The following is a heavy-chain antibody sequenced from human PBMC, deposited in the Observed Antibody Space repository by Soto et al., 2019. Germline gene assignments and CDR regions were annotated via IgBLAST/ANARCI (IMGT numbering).Heavy chain of an antibody. CDR1: GFTFNSYT. D-gene: IGHD3-3*01. CDR3: AKDPRGSGYFDY. CDR2: ISGNGGST. J-gene: IGHJ4*02. Sequence: DVQLLESGGGLVQPGGSLRLSCAASGFTFNSYTMSWVRQAPGKGLQWVSAISGNGGSTYYADSVKGRFTISRDNSRTTLYLHMNSLRAEDTAVYYCAKDPRGSGYFDYWGQGTLVTVSS. V-gene: IGHV3-23*01.